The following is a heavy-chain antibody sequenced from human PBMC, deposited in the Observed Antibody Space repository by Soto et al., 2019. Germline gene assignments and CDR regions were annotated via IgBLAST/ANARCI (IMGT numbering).Heavy chain of an antibody. CDR1: GYTLSRSG. D-gene: IGHD6-19*01. V-gene: IGHV1-3*01. CDR3: AGDGAVAGNINFAC. CDR2: INAGNGKT. Sequence: QVQLVQSGAEVKKPGASVKVSCKASGYTLSRSGIHWVRQAPGQRLEWMGWINAGNGKTKYSQKFQGRVTITRDTPGRQAYMELGSLRYETRAVYYCAGDGAVAGNINFACWGQGPLVTVSS. J-gene: IGHJ4*02.